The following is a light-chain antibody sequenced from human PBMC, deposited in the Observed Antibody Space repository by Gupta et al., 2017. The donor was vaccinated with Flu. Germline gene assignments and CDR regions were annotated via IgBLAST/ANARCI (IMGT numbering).Light chain of an antibody. CDR3: QHFGSSLWT. Sequence: EIVLTQSPGTLSLSPGERATLSCRASQSVSSDYIAWYQQKPGQAPRLLMCASSRATGIPDRFSGSGSGTDFTLTISRLEPEDFAVYYCQHFGSSLWTFGQGTKVEIK. CDR1: QSVSSDY. V-gene: IGKV3-20*01. J-gene: IGKJ1*01. CDR2: AS.